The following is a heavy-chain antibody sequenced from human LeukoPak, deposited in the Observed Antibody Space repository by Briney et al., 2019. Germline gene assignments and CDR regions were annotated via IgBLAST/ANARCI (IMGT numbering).Heavy chain of an antibody. V-gene: IGHV3-23*01. D-gene: IGHD3-22*01. CDR2: ISDSGGRT. CDR1: GITLSNYG. Sequence: TGGSLRLSCAVSGITLSNYGMSWVRQAPGKGLEWVAGISDSGGRTNYADSVKGRFTISRDNPKNTLYLQMNSLRAEDTAVYFCAKRGVVIRVILVGFYKEAYYFDSWSQGALVTVSS. CDR3: AKRGVVIRVILVGFYKEAYYFDS. J-gene: IGHJ4*02.